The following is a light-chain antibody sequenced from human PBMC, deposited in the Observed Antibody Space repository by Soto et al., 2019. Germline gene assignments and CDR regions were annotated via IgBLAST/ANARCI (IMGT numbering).Light chain of an antibody. CDR2: GAS. V-gene: IGKV3-15*01. CDR1: QSVSSN. J-gene: IGKJ4*01. CDR3: QQYHTWPIT. Sequence: EIVLTQSPGTLSLSPGEGATLSCRASQSVSSNLAWYQQKPGQAPRLLISGASTGATGIPARFSGSGSGTEFTLTISSLQSEDCAIYYCQQYHTWPITFGGGTKVDIK.